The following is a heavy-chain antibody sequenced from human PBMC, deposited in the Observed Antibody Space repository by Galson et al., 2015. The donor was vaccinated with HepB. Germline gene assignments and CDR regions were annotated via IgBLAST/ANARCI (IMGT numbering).Heavy chain of an antibody. CDR1: GFSLSSYE. V-gene: IGHV3-48*03. CDR2: ISSSGNTI. J-gene: IGHJ4*02. D-gene: IGHD2-21*02. Sequence: SLRLSCAASGFSLSSYEMNWVRQAPGKGLEWVSYISSSGNTIKYADSVKGRFTISRDNAKNSLYLQMNSLRAEDTSIYYCARASLTLPYCGGDCYSLDYWGQGTLVTVSS. CDR3: ARASLTLPYCGGDCYSLDY.